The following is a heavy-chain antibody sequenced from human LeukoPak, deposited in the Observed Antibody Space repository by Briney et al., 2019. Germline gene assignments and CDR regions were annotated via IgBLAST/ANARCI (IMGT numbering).Heavy chain of an antibody. D-gene: IGHD3-10*01. Sequence: QPGGSLRLSFAASGFTVSSNFMSWVRQAPGKGLEWVSVIYSGGNTYYADSVKGRFTISRDNSKNTLYLQMNSLRAEDTAVYYCARGKIWFGELLSPVDYWGQGTLVTVSS. J-gene: IGHJ4*02. CDR1: GFTVSSNF. CDR2: IYSGGNT. CDR3: ARGKIWFGELLSPVDY. V-gene: IGHV3-53*01.